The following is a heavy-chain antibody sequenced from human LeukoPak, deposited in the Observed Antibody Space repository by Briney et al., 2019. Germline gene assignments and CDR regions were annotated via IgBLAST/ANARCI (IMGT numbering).Heavy chain of an antibody. CDR1: GYSISSGYY. J-gene: IGHJ4*02. CDR2: IYYSGST. CDR3: ARHLSGWFLPDY. Sequence: SETLSLTCAVSGYSISSGYYWGWIRQPPGKGLEWIGSIYYSGSTYYHPSLKSRVTISVDTSKNQFSLKLSSVTAADTAVYYCARHLSGWFLPDYWGQGTLVTVSS. D-gene: IGHD6-19*01. V-gene: IGHV4-38-2*01.